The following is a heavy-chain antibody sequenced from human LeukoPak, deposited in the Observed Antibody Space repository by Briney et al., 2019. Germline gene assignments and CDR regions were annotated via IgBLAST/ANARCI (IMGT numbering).Heavy chain of an antibody. J-gene: IGHJ6*02. CDR2: IYYSGST. V-gene: IGHV4-39*01. CDR1: GGSISSSSYY. Sequence: SETLSLTCTVSGGSISSSSYYRGWMRQPPGKGLEWIGSIYYSGSTYYNPSLKSRVTISADTSKNQFSLKLSSVTAADTAVYYCARQCGPNYYYYGMDVWGQGTTVTVSS. CDR3: ARQCGPNYYYYGMDV. D-gene: IGHD2-21*01.